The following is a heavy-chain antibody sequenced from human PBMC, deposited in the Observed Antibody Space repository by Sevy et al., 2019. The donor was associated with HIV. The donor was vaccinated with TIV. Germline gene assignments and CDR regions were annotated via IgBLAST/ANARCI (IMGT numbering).Heavy chain of an antibody. CDR1: GLTVGSLS. CDR2: IYSAGTT. J-gene: IGHJ6*02. D-gene: IGHD2-2*01. V-gene: IGHV3-53*01. Sequence: GGSLILSCVASGLTVGSLSINWVRQAPGKGLEWVSLIYSAGTTFYSDSVKGRFTISRDNSNNTLDLQMNSLRADDTAIYYCARIKGASSSYAMDVWGQGTTVTVSS. CDR3: ARIKGASSSYAMDV.